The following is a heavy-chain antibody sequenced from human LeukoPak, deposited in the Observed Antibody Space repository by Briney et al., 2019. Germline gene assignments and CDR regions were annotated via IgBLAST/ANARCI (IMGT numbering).Heavy chain of an antibody. V-gene: IGHV4-59*12. CDR1: GGSISSYY. Sequence: SETLSLTCTVSGGSISSYYWSWIRQPPGKGLEWIGYIYSSGSTDYNPSLKSRVTMSVDTSKNQFSLNLTSVTAADSAVYYCARARGRLLLIDYWGQGTLVTVSS. J-gene: IGHJ4*02. CDR2: IYSSGST. CDR3: ARARGRLLLIDY. D-gene: IGHD2-15*01.